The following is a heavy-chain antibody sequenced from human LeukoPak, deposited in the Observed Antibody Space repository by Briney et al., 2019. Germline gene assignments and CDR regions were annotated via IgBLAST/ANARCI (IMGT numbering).Heavy chain of an antibody. Sequence: GGSLRLSCAASGLTVNNNYMSWVRQAPGKGPEWVSIIYSGGNTYYAESVKGRFTISRDNSKNTLYLQMNSLRVEDTAVYYCARMNYYGMDVWGQGTTVTVSS. V-gene: IGHV3-53*01. CDR1: GLTVNNNY. CDR3: ARMNYYGMDV. CDR2: IYSGGNT. J-gene: IGHJ6*02.